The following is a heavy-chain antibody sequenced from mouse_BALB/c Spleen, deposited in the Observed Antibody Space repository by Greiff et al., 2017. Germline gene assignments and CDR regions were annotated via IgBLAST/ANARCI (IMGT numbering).Heavy chain of an antibody. Sequence: EVNLVESGGGLVKPGGSLKLSCAASGFTFSSYAMSWVRQTPEKRLEWVASISSGGSTYYPDSVKGRFTISRDNARNILYLQMSSLRSEDTAMYYCARCSYWYFDVWGAGTTVTVSS. CDR1: GFTFSSYA. V-gene: IGHV5-6-5*01. CDR2: ISSGGST. CDR3: ARCSYWYFDV. J-gene: IGHJ1*01.